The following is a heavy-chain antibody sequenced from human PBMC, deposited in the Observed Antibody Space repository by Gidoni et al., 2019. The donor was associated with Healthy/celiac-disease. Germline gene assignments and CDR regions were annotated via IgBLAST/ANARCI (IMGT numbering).Heavy chain of an antibody. CDR2: ISYDGSNK. CDR1: GFTFSSYA. CDR3: ASTNYYGSGSYYRGRNAFDI. V-gene: IGHV3-30-3*01. Sequence: QVQLVESGGGVVQPGRSLRLSCAASGFTFSSYAMHWVRQAPGKGLEWVAVISYDGSNKYYADSVKGRFTISRDNSKNTLYLQMNSLRAEDTAVYYCASTNYYGSGSYYRGRNAFDIWGQGTMVTVSS. J-gene: IGHJ3*02. D-gene: IGHD3-10*01.